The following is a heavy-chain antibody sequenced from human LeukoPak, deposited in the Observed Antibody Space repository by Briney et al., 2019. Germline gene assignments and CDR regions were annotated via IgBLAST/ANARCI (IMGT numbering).Heavy chain of an antibody. CDR1: GFIFNNYG. J-gene: IGHJ5*02. D-gene: IGHD3-22*01. Sequence: GGSLRLSCAASGFIFNNYGLISLPQAPGKKPECLSAISDDGGGTPYGDFVEGRFTISRENSKNTFFLQMRSLRAEDTALYYCAKGSSGYFADLWGQGTLVTVSS. V-gene: IGHV3-23*01. CDR2: ISDDGGGT. CDR3: AKGSSGYFADL.